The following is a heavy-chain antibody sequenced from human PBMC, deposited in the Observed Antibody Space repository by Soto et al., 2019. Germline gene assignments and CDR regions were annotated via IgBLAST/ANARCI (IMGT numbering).Heavy chain of an antibody. CDR3: ARDRPYSQGRYGRDI. D-gene: IGHD2-15*01. J-gene: IGHJ6*02. Sequence: QVQLVQSGAEVRKPGFSVKVSCKPSGGTFSVNGVSWVRQAPGQGLEWMGGIIPMFATANYAQKFQGRVTITADKSTGTVYMELSSLTSEDTAVYYCARDRPYSQGRYGRDIWGQGTTVTVS. CDR1: GGTFSVNG. CDR2: IIPMFATA. V-gene: IGHV1-69*06.